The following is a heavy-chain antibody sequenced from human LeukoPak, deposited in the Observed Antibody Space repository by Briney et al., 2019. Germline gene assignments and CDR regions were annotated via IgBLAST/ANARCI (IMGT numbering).Heavy chain of an antibody. V-gene: IGHV1-69*13. J-gene: IGHJ6*03. CDR1: GGTFSSYA. D-gene: IGHD4-11*01. Sequence: GASVTVSCKASGGTFSSYAISWVRQAPGQGLEWMGGIIPIFGTANYAQKFQGRVTITADESTSTAYMELSSLRSEDTAVYYCARDLSTVKGYYMDVWGKGTTVTVSS. CDR2: IIPIFGTA. CDR3: ARDLSTVKGYYMDV.